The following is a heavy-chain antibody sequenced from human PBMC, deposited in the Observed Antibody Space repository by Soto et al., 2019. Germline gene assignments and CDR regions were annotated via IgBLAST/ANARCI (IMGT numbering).Heavy chain of an antibody. D-gene: IGHD3-9*01. CDR1: GYTFTSYA. J-gene: IGHJ6*02. V-gene: IGHV7-4-1*01. CDR3: ARNGDILTGYESEYYYGMDV. CDR2: INTNTGNP. Sequence: ASVKVSCKASGYTFTSYAMNWVRQAPGQGLEWMGWINTNTGNPTYAQGFTGRFVFSLDTSVSTAYLQICSLKAEDTAVYYCARNGDILTGYESEYYYGMDVRGQGTTVTVSS.